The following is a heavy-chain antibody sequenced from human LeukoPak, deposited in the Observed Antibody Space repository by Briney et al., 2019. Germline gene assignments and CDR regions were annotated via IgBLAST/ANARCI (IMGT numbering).Heavy chain of an antibody. D-gene: IGHD1-14*01. Sequence: PGGSLRLSCAASGLTFSSYSMNWVRQAPGKGLEWVSYISSSSSTIYYADSVKGRFTISRDNAKNSLYLQMNSLRAEDTAVYYCARGSVTQGYWGQGTLVTVSS. J-gene: IGHJ4*02. CDR3: ARGSVTQGY. CDR1: GLTFSSYS. V-gene: IGHV3-48*01. CDR2: ISSSSSTI.